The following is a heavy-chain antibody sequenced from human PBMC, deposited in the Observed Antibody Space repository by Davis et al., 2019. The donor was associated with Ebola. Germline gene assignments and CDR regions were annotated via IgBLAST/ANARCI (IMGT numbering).Heavy chain of an antibody. CDR3: ARTTTVTTFWFEDDAFDI. CDR1: GFTVGSNY. Sequence: GESLKISCAASGFTVGSNYMSWVRQAPGKGLEWVSVIYSGGSTYYADSVKGRFTISRDNSKNTLYLQMNSLRAEDTAVYYCARTTTVTTFWFEDDAFDIWGQGTMVTVSS. V-gene: IGHV3-53*01. D-gene: IGHD4-17*01. J-gene: IGHJ3*02. CDR2: IYSGGST.